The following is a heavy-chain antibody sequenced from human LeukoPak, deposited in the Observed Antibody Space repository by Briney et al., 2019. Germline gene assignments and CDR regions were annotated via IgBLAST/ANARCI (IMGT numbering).Heavy chain of an antibody. CDR2: INHSGST. V-gene: IGHV4-34*01. D-gene: IGHD2-15*01. CDR3: ARSGGSSARVNAFDI. J-gene: IGHJ3*02. CDR1: GGSFSGYY. Sequence: SETLSLTCAVYGGSFSGYYWSWIRQPPGKGLEWIGEINHSGSTNYNPSLKSRVTISVDTSRNQFSLKLSSVTAADTTVYYCARSGGSSARVNAFDIWGQGTMVTVSS.